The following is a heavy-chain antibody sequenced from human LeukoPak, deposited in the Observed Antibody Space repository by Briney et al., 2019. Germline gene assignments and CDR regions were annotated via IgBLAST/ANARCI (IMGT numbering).Heavy chain of an antibody. J-gene: IGHJ5*02. CDR2: IYIFSGST. CDR3: ARVDGSCSGGSCPSGNWFDP. CDR1: GGSISSGRNY. D-gene: IGHD2-15*01. Sequence: SETLSLTCTVSGGSISSGRNYWTWIRQPAGKGLEWIGRIYIFSGSTNYNPSLKSRVTISVDTSKNQFSLKLTSVTAVDTAVYYCARVDGSCSGGSCPSGNWFDPWGQGTLVTVSS. V-gene: IGHV4-61*02.